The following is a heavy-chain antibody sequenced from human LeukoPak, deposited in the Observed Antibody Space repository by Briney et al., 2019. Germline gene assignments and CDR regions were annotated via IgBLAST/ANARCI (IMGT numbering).Heavy chain of an antibody. CDR1: GGTFSSYA. V-gene: IGHV1-69*04. D-gene: IGHD2-15*01. CDR2: IIPILGIA. Sequence: SVKASCKASGGTFSSYAISWVRQAPGQGLEWMGRIIPILGIANYAQKFQGRVTITADKSTSTAYMELSSLRSEDTAVYYCANGLVVAATHHYYYYYGMDVWGQGTTVTVSS. J-gene: IGHJ6*02. CDR3: ANGLVVAATHHYYYYYGMDV.